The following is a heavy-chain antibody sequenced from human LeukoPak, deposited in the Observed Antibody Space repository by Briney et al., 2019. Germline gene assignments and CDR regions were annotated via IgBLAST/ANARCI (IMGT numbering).Heavy chain of an antibody. V-gene: IGHV3-33*06. Sequence: PGGSLRLSCAASGFTFSSYGMHWVRQAPGKGLEWVAVIWYDGSNKYYADSVKGRFTISRDNSRNTLYLQMNSLRAEDTAVYYCAKDPPLRIFGVVTNPHFFDYWGQGTLVTVSS. CDR2: IWYDGSNK. CDR3: AKDPPLRIFGVVTNPHFFDY. J-gene: IGHJ4*02. CDR1: GFTFSSYG. D-gene: IGHD3-3*01.